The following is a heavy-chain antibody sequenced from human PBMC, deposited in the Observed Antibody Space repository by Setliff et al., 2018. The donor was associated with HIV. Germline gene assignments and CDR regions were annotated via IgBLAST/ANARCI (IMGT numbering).Heavy chain of an antibody. CDR2: IYHSVST. CDR3: ARGLVGAATSYYYYYMDV. J-gene: IGHJ6*03. D-gene: IGHD1-26*01. CDR1: GDSISSSY. V-gene: IGHV4-59*01. Sequence: SETLSLTCTVSGDSISSSYWSWIRQPPGKGLEWIGYIYHSVSTNYNPSLKSRVTISLDTPKNQFSLKLSSVTAADTAVYYCARGLVGAATSYYYYYMDVWGKGTTVTVSS.